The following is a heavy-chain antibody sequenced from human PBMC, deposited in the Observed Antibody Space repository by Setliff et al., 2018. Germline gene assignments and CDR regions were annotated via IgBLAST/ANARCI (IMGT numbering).Heavy chain of an antibody. CDR3: GRVYFTMIQGVVGH. Sequence: SETLSLTCTVSGGSVSSTSHYWGWIRQAPGKGMEWIGSVYYSGYTYSKPSLQSRVSMSVDASKNQFSLKLASVTAADTAVYYCGRVYFTMIQGVVGHWGQGTLVTVSS. V-gene: IGHV4-39*07. CDR1: GGSVSSTSHY. CDR2: VYYSGYT. D-gene: IGHD3-10*01. J-gene: IGHJ1*01.